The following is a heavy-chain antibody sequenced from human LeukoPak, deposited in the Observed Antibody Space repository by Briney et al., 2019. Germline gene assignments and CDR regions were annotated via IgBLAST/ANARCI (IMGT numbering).Heavy chain of an antibody. D-gene: IGHD3-16*01. CDR3: ARAPTWFGNPYYFDY. Sequence: ASVTVSCKASGYTFTSYAMNWVRQAPGQGLEWMGWINTNTGNPTYAQGFTGRFVFSLDTSVSTAYLQISSLKAEDTAVYYCARAPTWFGNPYYFDYWGQGTLVTVSS. CDR2: INTNTGNP. V-gene: IGHV7-4-1*02. CDR1: GYTFTSYA. J-gene: IGHJ4*02.